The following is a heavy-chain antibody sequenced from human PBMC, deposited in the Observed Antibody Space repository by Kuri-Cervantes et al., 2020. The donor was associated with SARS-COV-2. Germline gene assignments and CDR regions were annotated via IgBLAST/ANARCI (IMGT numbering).Heavy chain of an antibody. V-gene: IGHV4-59*12. CDR3: VRGPISDANRWFDP. CDR1: GGSISSYY. J-gene: IGHJ5*02. CDR2: IYYSGST. D-gene: IGHD2-21*01. Sequence: SETLSLTCTVSGGSISSYYWSWIRQPPGKGLEWIGYIYYSGSTNYNPSLKSRVTMSIDTSKNQFSLKLSSVTAADTAMYYCVRGPISDANRWFDPWGQGTLVTVSS.